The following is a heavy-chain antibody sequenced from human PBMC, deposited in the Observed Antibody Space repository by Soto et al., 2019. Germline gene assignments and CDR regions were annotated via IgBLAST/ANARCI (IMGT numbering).Heavy chain of an antibody. CDR2: ISSNGGST. CDR3: ARAARPGGFDY. D-gene: IGHD6-6*01. V-gene: IGHV3-64*01. J-gene: IGHJ4*02. Sequence: GGSLRLSCAASGFTFSSYAMHWVRQAPGKGLEYVSAISSNGGSTYYANSVKGRFTISRDNSKNTLYLQMGSLRAEDMAVYYCARAARPGGFDYWGQGTLVTVSS. CDR1: GFTFSSYA.